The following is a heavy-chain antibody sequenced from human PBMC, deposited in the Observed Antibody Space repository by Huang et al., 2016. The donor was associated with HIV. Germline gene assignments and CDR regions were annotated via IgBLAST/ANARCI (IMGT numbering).Heavy chain of an antibody. Sequence: QVQLVQSGAEVKKPGSSVKVSCKASGGTFSSYAISWVRQDPGQGLELMVGIIPFFGSANYAQKFQGRVTITADESTSTAYMELSSLRSEDTAVYYCARARGYYDSSVSYYFDYWGQGTLVTVSS. J-gene: IGHJ4*02. CDR2: IIPFFGSA. D-gene: IGHD3-22*01. V-gene: IGHV1-69*13. CDR3: ARARGYYDSSVSYYFDY. CDR1: GGTFSSYA.